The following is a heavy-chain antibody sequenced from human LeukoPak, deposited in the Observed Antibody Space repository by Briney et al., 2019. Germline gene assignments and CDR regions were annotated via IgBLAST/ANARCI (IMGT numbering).Heavy chain of an antibody. Sequence: PSETLSLTCTVSGGSISSSYWSWIRQPAGKGLEWIGRIYTNVITNYNPSLKSRVTMSVDTSKNQFSLMLSSVTAADTAVYYCARLRITIFGVPSLYFDYWGQGTLVTVSS. CDR1: GGSISSSY. CDR2: IYTNVIT. V-gene: IGHV4-4*07. CDR3: ARLRITIFGVPSLYFDY. D-gene: IGHD3-3*01. J-gene: IGHJ4*02.